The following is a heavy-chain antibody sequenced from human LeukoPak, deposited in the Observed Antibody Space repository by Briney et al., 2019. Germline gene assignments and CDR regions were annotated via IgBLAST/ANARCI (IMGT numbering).Heavy chain of an antibody. CDR2: IYHSGST. CDR3: AREGDSDAFDI. Sequence: SETLSLTCTVSGYSISSGYYWGWIRQPPGKGLEWIGSIYHSGSTYYNPSLKSRVTISVDTSKNQFSLKLSSVTAADTAVYYCAREGDSDAFDIWGQGTMVTVSS. V-gene: IGHV4-38-2*02. D-gene: IGHD2-21*01. J-gene: IGHJ3*02. CDR1: GYSISSGYY.